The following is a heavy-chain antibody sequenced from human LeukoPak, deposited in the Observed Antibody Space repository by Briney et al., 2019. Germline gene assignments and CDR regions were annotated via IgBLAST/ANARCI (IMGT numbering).Heavy chain of an antibody. J-gene: IGHJ4*02. CDR3: ARTKGDDYGDY. Sequence: GGSLRLSCAASGFTFSSYEMNWVRQAPGKGLEWVAYISQSGSTKRYRDSVKGRFIISRDNAKNSLYLQMNSLRAEDTAVYYCARTKGDDYGDYWGQGTLVTVSS. D-gene: IGHD5-24*01. CDR2: ISQSGSTK. CDR1: GFTFSSYE. V-gene: IGHV3-48*03.